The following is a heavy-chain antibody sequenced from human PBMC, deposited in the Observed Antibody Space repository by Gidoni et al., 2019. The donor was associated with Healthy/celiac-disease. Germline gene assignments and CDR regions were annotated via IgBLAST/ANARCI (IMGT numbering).Heavy chain of an antibody. J-gene: IGHJ3*02. V-gene: IGHV1-69*06. D-gene: IGHD3-10*01. Sequence: QVQLVQSGAEVKKPGSSVKVSCKASGGTFSSYAISWVRQPPGQGLAWMGGIIPIFVTANYAHKFQGRVTITADKSTSTAYMELSSLRSEDTAVYYCARVRVRGVMRGVFDIWGQGTMVTVSS. CDR2: IIPIFVTA. CDR3: ARVRVRGVMRGVFDI. CDR1: GGTFSSYA.